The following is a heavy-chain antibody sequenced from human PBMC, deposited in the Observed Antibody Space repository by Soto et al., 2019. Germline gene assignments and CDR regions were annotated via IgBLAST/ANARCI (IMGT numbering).Heavy chain of an antibody. CDR3: AREVAKLLWFGEEFDY. CDR2: IYYSGST. Sequence: SETLSLTCTVSGGSISSGDYYWSWIRQPPGKGLEWIGYIYYSGSTYYNPSLKSRVTISVDTSKNQFSLKLSSVTAADTAVYYCAREVAKLLWFGEEFDYWGQGTLVTAPQ. V-gene: IGHV4-30-4*01. J-gene: IGHJ4*02. D-gene: IGHD3-10*01. CDR1: GGSISSGDYY.